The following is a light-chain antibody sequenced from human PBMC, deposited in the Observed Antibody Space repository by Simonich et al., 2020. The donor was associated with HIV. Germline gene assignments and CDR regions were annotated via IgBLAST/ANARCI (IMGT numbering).Light chain of an antibody. CDR1: QDNSSY. CDR3: QQYYNFPS. J-gene: IGKJ3*01. Sequence: VIWMTQSPSLLSASTGHRVTICCRLSQDNSSYLSWYQEKPGKAPELLIYGASTLPSGVPSRFSGSGSGTNFTLTISCLHSEDFATYYCQQYYNFPSFGPGTKVDVK. V-gene: IGKV1D-8*01. CDR2: GAS.